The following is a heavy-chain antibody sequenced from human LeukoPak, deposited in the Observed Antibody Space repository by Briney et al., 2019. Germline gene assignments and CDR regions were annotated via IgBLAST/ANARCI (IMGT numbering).Heavy chain of an antibody. CDR1: GYTFTSYY. CDR3: ARDHKKGAFDI. J-gene: IGHJ3*02. CDR2: INPSGGST. Sequence: ASVKVSCKASGYTFTSYYMHWVRQAPGQGLEWMGIINPSGGSTSYAQKFQGRVTMTRDMSTSTVYMELSGLRSEDTAVYYCARDHKKGAFDIWGQGTMVTVSS. V-gene: IGHV1-46*01.